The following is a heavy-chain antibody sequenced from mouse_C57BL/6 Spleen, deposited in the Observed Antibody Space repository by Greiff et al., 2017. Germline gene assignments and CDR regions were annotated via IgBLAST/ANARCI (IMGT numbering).Heavy chain of an antibody. J-gene: IGHJ2*01. D-gene: IGHD6-1*01. CDR3: ARDDGSTFDY. Sequence: EVKLVESEGGLVQPGSSMKLPCTASGFTFSDYYMAWVRQVPDKGLEWVANINYDGSSTYYLDSLKSRFIISRDNAKNILYLQMSSLKSEDTATYYCARDDGSTFDYWGQGTTLTVSS. CDR2: INYDGSST. V-gene: IGHV5-16*01. CDR1: GFTFSDYY.